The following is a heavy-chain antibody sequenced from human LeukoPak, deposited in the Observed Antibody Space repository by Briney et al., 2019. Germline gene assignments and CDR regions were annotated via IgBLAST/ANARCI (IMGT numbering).Heavy chain of an antibody. CDR2: ISGSGGNT. Sequence: GSLRLSCAASGFTFSSYSMNWVRQAPGKGLEWVSAISGSGGNTYYADSVRGRFTISRDNSKNTLFLQMNTLRADDTAVYYCATTKQARRYFDYWGQGTLVTVSS. D-gene: IGHD1-1*01. J-gene: IGHJ4*02. CDR3: ATTKQARRYFDY. V-gene: IGHV3-23*01. CDR1: GFTFSSYS.